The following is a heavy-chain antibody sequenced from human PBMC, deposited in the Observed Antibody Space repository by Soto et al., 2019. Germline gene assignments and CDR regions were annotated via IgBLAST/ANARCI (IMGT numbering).Heavy chain of an antibody. V-gene: IGHV1-18*01. CDR3: ARVEFGGSCYSLLSGDDYYYMDV. J-gene: IGHJ6*03. D-gene: IGHD2-15*01. CDR2: ISAYNGNT. CDR1: GYTFTSYG. Sequence: ASVKVSCKASGYTFTSYGISWVRQAPGQGLEWMGWISAYNGNTNYAQKLQGRVTMTTDTSTSTAYMELRSLRSDDTAVYYCARVEFGGSCYSLLSGDDYYYMDVWGKGTTVTVSS.